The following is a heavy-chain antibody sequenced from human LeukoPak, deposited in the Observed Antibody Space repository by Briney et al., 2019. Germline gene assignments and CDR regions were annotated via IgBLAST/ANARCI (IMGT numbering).Heavy chain of an antibody. Sequence: TGGSLRLSCAASGFTFSSYGMHWVRQAPGKGLVWVSRINSDGSSTSYADSVKGRFTISRDNAKNTPYLQMNSLRAEDTAVYYCARDPGWYSSTKFDYWGQGTLVTVSS. J-gene: IGHJ4*02. CDR2: INSDGSST. D-gene: IGHD6-13*01. CDR3: ARDPGWYSSTKFDY. V-gene: IGHV3-74*01. CDR1: GFTFSSYG.